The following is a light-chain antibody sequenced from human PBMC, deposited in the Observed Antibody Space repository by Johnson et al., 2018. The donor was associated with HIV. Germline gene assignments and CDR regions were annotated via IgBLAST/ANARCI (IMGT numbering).Light chain of an antibody. V-gene: IGLV1-51*01. CDR2: DNN. J-gene: IGLJ1*01. CDR1: SSNIGRNY. Sequence: QSVLTQPPSVSAAPGQKVTISCSGSSSNIGRNYVSWYQQLPGTAPKLLIFDNNKRPSGIPDRFSASKSGTSATLGITGLQTGDEADYYCGTWDSSLSAYVFGTGTKGTV. CDR3: GTWDSSLSAYV.